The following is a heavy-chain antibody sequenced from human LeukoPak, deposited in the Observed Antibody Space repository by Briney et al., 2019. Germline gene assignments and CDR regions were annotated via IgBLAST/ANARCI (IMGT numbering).Heavy chain of an antibody. Sequence: GGPLRLSCAASGFTFNNFGLHWVRQAPGKGLEWVAFISYDGSDKNCVDSVQGRFTISRDNSKNTLYLQMNSLRVDDTAVYYCVKDLHSGWSFDYWGQGILVTVSS. D-gene: IGHD6-19*01. V-gene: IGHV3-30*02. CDR3: VKDLHSGWSFDY. CDR1: GFTFNNFG. J-gene: IGHJ4*02. CDR2: ISYDGSDK.